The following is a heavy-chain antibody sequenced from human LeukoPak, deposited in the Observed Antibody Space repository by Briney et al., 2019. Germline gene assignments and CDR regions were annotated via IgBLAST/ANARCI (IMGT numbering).Heavy chain of an antibody. J-gene: IGHJ4*02. V-gene: IGHV3-23*01. CDR1: GFTFSSYA. CDR3: AKHYSSGWYTSDN. Sequence: GGSLRLSCAASGFTFSSYAMSWVRQAPGKGLEWVAAISGSSGSTYYADFVNGPFTISRDNSKNTLYLQMNSLRVEDTAVYYCAKHYSSGWYTSDNWGQGTLVTVSS. D-gene: IGHD6-19*01. CDR2: ISGSSGST.